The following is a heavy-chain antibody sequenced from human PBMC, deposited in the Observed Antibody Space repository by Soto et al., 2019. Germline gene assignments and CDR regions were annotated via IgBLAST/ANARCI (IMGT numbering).Heavy chain of an antibody. CDR1: VCTFSNSW. CDR3: TRKRFGMEV. J-gene: IGHJ6*01. V-gene: IGHV3-7*03. Sequence: VGSLRLSCASSVCTFSNSWMSWVRQAPGKGLEWVANIKEDGSEKDYVDPVKGRFTITRDNAKNSLYLQMNNLRAEDTAVYFCTRKRFGMEVWGQGTTVTVSS. CDR2: IKEDGSEK.